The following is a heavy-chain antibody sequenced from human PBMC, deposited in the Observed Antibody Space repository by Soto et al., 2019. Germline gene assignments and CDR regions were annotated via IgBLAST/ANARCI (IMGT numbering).Heavy chain of an antibody. CDR2: INPSGGST. D-gene: IGHD3-22*01. CDR1: GYTFTSYY. Sequence: ASVKVSCKASGYTFTSYYMHWVRQAPGQGLEWIGIINPSGGSTSYAQKFQGRVTMTRDTSTSTVYMELSSLRSEDTAVYYCARRGWAYYYDSSGYSGSDYWGQGTLVTVSS. J-gene: IGHJ4*02. V-gene: IGHV1-46*01. CDR3: ARRGWAYYYDSSGYSGSDY.